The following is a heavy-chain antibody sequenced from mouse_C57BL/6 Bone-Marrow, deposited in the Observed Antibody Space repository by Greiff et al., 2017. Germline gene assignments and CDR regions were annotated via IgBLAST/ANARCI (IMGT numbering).Heavy chain of an antibody. CDR1: GYTFTSYW. CDR2: IDPSDSYT. D-gene: IGHD1-1*01. Sequence: VQLQQSGAELVRPGTSVKLSCKASGYTFTSYWMHWVKQRPGQGLEWIGVIDPSDSYTNYNQKFKGKATLTVDTSSSTAYMQLSSLTSEASAVYYCARSYYYGSSWIYWGQGTTLTVSS. J-gene: IGHJ2*01. V-gene: IGHV1-59*01. CDR3: ARSYYYGSSWIY.